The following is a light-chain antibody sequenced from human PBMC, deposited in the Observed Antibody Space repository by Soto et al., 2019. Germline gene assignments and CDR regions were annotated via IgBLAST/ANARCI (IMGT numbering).Light chain of an antibody. V-gene: IGLV1-47*01. J-gene: IGLJ7*01. CDR3: ASWDDNLSGVV. CDR2: RNS. Sequence: QPVLTQPPSASGTPGQRVIISCSGSSSNIGSNYVYWYQQLPGTAPKLLIYRNSQRPSGVPDRFSGSKSGTSASLAISGLRSEDEADYYCASWDDNLSGVVFGGGTQLTVL. CDR1: SSNIGSNY.